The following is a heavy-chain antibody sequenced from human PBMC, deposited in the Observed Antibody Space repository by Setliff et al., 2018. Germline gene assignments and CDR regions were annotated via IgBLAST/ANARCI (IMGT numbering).Heavy chain of an antibody. CDR1: GGSVKSHY. CDR3: ARLRKSTPHWYFDL. CDR2: VFYSGDT. Sequence: SETLSLTCTVSGGSVKSHYWSWIRQTPEKGLEWIGFVFYSGDTRYNPSLKSRVTMSVDTSKKQFSLRLTSVSAADTAVYYCARLRKSTPHWYFDLWGRGTLVTVSS. V-gene: IGHV4-59*02. J-gene: IGHJ2*01.